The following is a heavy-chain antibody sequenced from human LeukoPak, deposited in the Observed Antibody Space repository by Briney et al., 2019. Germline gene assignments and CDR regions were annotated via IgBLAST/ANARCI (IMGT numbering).Heavy chain of an antibody. CDR2: ISDNSNYI. J-gene: IGHJ4*02. D-gene: IGHD2-2*01. Sequence: GGSLRLSCAASEFTFDNYAMSWVRQAPGKGLEWVSSISDNSNYIYYSDSVEGRFTISRDNAKNSLYLQMNSLRVEDTAVYYCANHFACGSTSCPPFDSWGQGTLVTVSS. V-gene: IGHV3-21*01. CDR1: EFTFDNYA. CDR3: ANHFACGSTSCPPFDS.